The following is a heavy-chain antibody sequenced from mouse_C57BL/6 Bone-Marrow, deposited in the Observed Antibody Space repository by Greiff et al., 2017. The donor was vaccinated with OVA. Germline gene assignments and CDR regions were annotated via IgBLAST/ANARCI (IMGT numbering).Heavy chain of an antibody. CDR1: GFTFSDYG. Sequence: EVQLVESGGGLVKPGGSLKLSCEASGFTFSDYGMHWVSQAPEQGLEWVAYISSGSSTIYYADTVKGRFTISRDNAKNTLFLQMTSLRSEDTAMYYCARITTGVPFDYWGQGTTLTVSS. CDR2: ISSGSSTI. J-gene: IGHJ2*01. D-gene: IGHD1-1*01. CDR3: ARITTGVPFDY. V-gene: IGHV5-17*01.